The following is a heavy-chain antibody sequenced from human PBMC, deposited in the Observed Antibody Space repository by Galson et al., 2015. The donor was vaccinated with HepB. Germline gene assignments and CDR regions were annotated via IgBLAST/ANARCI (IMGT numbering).Heavy chain of an antibody. Sequence: SETLSLTCTVSGGSISSLRHYWGWIRQPPGRGLEWIGNIYHNGDAYYNPSLRSRVTISVDTSKYQFSLKLSSMSAADTAVYYCARHTAGQWGDYWYLDLWGRGTLVTVSS. CDR3: ARHTAGQWGDYWYLDL. CDR2: IYHNGDA. D-gene: IGHD6-19*01. J-gene: IGHJ2*01. CDR1: GGSISSLRHY. V-gene: IGHV4-39*01.